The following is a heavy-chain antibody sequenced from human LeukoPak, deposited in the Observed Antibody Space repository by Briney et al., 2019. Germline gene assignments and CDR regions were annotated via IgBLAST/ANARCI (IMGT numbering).Heavy chain of an antibody. D-gene: IGHD2-21*02. J-gene: IGHJ4*02. CDR3: ARDRKLAYCGGDCYPLGY. V-gene: IGHV1-69*13. Sequence: SVKVSCKASGDTFSTYTITWVRQAPGQGLEWMGGIIPLFGTAKYAQKFQGRVTITADGSTRTAYMELRSLRSEDTAVYYCARDRKLAYCGGDCYPLGYWGQGTLVTVSS. CDR1: GDTFSTYT. CDR2: IIPLFGTA.